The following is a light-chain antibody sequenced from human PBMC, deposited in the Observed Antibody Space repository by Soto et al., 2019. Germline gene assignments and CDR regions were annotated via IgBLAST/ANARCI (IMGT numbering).Light chain of an antibody. CDR1: SSDVGSYNL. CDR3: CAYAGSSTCV. J-gene: IGLJ3*02. CDR2: EVS. Sequence: QSVLTQPASVSGSPGQSITISCTGTSSDVGSYNLVSWYQQHPGKSPKLMIYEVSKRPSGVSNRFSGSKSGNTAALTISGLQAEDDSDYYCCAYAGSSTCVFGGGTQLTV. V-gene: IGLV2-23*02.